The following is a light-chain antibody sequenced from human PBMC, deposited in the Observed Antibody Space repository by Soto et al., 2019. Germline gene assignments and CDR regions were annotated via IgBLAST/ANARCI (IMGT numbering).Light chain of an antibody. CDR3: QAWVSSTAV. J-gene: IGLJ1*01. Sequence: SYELAQPPSVSVSPGQTASIACSGDKLGDTYASWYQQKPGQSPVLVIYQDVKRPSGIPERFSGSNSGNTATLTISGTQAMDEADYYCQAWVSSTAVFGSGTKLTVL. CDR1: KLGDTY. CDR2: QDV. V-gene: IGLV3-1*01.